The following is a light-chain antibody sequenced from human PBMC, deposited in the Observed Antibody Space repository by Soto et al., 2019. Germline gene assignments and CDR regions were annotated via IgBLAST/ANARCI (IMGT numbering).Light chain of an antibody. CDR2: DVY. Sequence: QSVLTQPASGSWSPGQSIAISCTGVRTDVDGYDYVSWYQQHPGQAPQLIIYDVYNRPSGVSHRFSGSKSGDTASLTISGLQAEDEADYYCCSYAGSSTYVFGTGTKVTVL. CDR1: RTDVDGYDY. V-gene: IGLV2-23*02. CDR3: CSYAGSSTYV. J-gene: IGLJ1*01.